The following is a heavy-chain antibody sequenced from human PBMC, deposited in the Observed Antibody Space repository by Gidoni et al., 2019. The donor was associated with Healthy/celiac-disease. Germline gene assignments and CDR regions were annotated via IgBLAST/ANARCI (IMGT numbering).Heavy chain of an antibody. V-gene: IGHV1-8*01. CDR1: GYTFTSYD. D-gene: IGHD3-9*01. J-gene: IGHJ6*02. Sequence: QVQLVQSGAEVKKPGASVKVSCKASGYTFTSYDINWVRQATGQGLEWMGWLNPNRGNTGDAQKFQGRLTMTRNTSISTAYMELSSLRSEDTAVYYCARSFDHYYYYYGMDVWGQGTTVTVSS. CDR3: ARSFDHYYYYYGMDV. CDR2: LNPNRGNT.